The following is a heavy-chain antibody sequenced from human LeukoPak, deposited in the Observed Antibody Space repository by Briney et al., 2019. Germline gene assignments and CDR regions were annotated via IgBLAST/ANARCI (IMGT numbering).Heavy chain of an antibody. V-gene: IGHV3-30*03. D-gene: IGHD5-12*01. CDR3: TTKVIRGNSGDDYDD. CDR1: GVTFSSYG. CDR2: ISSDGNDK. J-gene: IGHJ4*02. Sequence: GGSLRLSCAASGVTFSSYGMHWVRQAPGKGLEWVALISSDGNDKMYGDSVKGRFTISRDDSKSTLYLQMNSLRAEDTAVYYCTTKVIRGNSGDDYDDWGQGTLVTVSS.